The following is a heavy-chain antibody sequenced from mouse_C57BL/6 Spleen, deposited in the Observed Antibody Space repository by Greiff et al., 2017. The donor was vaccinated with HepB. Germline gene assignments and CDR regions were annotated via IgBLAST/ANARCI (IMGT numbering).Heavy chain of an antibody. J-gene: IGHJ3*01. D-gene: IGHD3-2*02. CDR1: GYAFSSYW. V-gene: IGHV1-80*01. Sequence: QVQLKQSGAELVKPGASVKISCKASGYAFSSYWMNWVKQRPGKGLEWIGQIYPGDGDTNYNGKFKGKATLTADKSSSTAYMQLSSLTSEDSAVYFCARCSSGYAWFAYWGQGTLVTVSA. CDR3: ARCSSGYAWFAY. CDR2: IYPGDGDT.